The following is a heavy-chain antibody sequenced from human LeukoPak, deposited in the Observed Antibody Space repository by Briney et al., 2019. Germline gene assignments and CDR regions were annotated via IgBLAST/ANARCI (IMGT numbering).Heavy chain of an antibody. J-gene: IGHJ4*02. D-gene: IGHD3-10*01. V-gene: IGHV4-39*07. CDR2: IYYSGGT. CDR1: GASISSSSYF. CDR3: ARDWRFGEGFDY. Sequence: SETLSLTRTVSGASISSSSYFWGWIRQPPGKRLEWIASIYYSGGTYYNPSLKSRVTISVDTSKNQFSLKLSSVTAADTAVYYCARDWRFGEGFDYWGQGNRVTVSS.